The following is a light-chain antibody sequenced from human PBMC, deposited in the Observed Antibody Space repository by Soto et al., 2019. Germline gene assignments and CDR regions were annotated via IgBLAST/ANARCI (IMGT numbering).Light chain of an antibody. Sequence: DIQMTQSPSSLSASVGDRVTITCRARQSISSYLNWYQQKPGKAPKLLIYPASSLQSGVPSRFSGSGSGTDFTLTISSLQPEDFATYYCQQSYSTPPYTFGQGTKLEIK. CDR2: PAS. J-gene: IGKJ2*01. CDR1: QSISSY. V-gene: IGKV1-39*01. CDR3: QQSYSTPPYT.